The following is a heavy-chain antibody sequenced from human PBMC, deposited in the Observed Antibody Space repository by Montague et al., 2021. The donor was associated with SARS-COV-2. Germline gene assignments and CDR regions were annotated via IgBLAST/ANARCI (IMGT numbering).Heavy chain of an antibody. D-gene: IGHD3-3*01. CDR1: GGSISSSSYY. CDR2: IYYSGNT. Sequence: SETLSLTCTVSGGSISSSSYYWGWIRQPPGKGLEWIGNIYYSGNTYYNPSLKSRVTISVDTPKNQFSLKLSSVTAADTAVYYCANMGVGRITIFGVVSRGGLDYWGQGTLVTVPS. CDR3: ANMGVGRITIFGVVSRGGLDY. V-gene: IGHV4-39*01. J-gene: IGHJ4*02.